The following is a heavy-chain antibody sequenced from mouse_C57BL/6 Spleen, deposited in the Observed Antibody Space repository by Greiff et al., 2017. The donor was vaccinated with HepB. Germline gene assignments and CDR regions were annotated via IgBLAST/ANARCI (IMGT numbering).Heavy chain of an antibody. CDR1: GYTFTSYW. CDR3: ARSDYALDYAMDY. Sequence: QVQLQQPGAELVRPGTSVKLSCKASGYTFTSYWMHWVKQRPGQGLEWIGVIDPTDSYTNYNQKFKGKATLTVDTSSSTAYMQLSSLTSEDSAVYYGARSDYALDYAMDYWGQGTSVTVSS. J-gene: IGHJ4*01. D-gene: IGHD2-4*01. CDR2: IDPTDSYT. V-gene: IGHV1-59*01.